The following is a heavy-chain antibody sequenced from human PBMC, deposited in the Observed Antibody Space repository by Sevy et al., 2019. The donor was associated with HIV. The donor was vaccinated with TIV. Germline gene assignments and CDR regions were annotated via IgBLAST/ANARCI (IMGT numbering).Heavy chain of an antibody. J-gene: IGHJ6*02. D-gene: IGHD3-22*01. V-gene: IGHV3-30*04. CDR1: GFTFSSYA. Sequence: GGSLRLSCAASGFTFSSYAMHWVRQAPGKGLEWVAVISYDGSNKYYADSVKGRFTISRDNSKNTLYLQMNSLRAEDTAVYYCASPAKYYYDSSGYYPHKIDYYYYGMDVWGQGTTVTVSS. CDR2: ISYDGSNK. CDR3: ASPAKYYYDSSGYYPHKIDYYYYGMDV.